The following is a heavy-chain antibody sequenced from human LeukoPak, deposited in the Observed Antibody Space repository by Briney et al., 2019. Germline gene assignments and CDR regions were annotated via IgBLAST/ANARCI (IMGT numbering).Heavy chain of an antibody. CDR3: ARVSSGPYYYYGMDV. CDR2: INHSGST. J-gene: IGHJ6*02. D-gene: IGHD3-3*01. V-gene: IGHV4-34*01. CDR1: GGSFSGYY. Sequence: SETLSLTCAVYGGSFSGYYWSWIRQPPGKGLEWIGEINHSGSTNYNPSLKSRVTISVDTSKNQFSLKLSSVTAADTAVYYCARVSSGPYYYYGMDVWGQGTTVTVSS.